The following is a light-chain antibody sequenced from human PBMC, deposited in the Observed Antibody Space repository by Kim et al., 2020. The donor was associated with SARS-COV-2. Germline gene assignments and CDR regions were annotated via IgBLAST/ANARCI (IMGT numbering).Light chain of an antibody. CDR2: DVS. J-gene: IGLJ2*01. Sequence: GQSVTRYSTGTSSDVGGYNYVSWYQQHPGKAPKIMIYDVSKRPSGVPDRFSGSKSGNTASLTISGLQAEDEADYYCCSYAGSYTLVFGGGTQLTVL. CDR3: CSYAGSYTLV. CDR1: SSDVGGYNY. V-gene: IGLV2-11*01.